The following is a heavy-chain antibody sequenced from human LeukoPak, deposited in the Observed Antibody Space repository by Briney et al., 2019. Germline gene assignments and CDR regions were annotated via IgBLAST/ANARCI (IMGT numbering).Heavy chain of an antibody. CDR2: INWNGGDT. CDR3: ARALRGYSYGYFADY. V-gene: IGHV3-20*04. D-gene: IGHD5-18*01. Sequence: GGSLRLSCAASGFTLDGYGMSWVRQAPGKGLEWVSGINWNGGDTSYADSVKGRFTISKDNARNSLHLQMNSLRAEDTAVYYCARALRGYSYGYFADYWGQGTLVTVSS. J-gene: IGHJ4*02. CDR1: GFTLDGYG.